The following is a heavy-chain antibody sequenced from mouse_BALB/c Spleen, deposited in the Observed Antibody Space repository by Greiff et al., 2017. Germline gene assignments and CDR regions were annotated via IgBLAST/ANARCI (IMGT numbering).Heavy chain of an antibody. Sequence: QVQLQQSGAELARPGASVKMSCKASGYTFTSYTMHWVKQRPGQGLEWIGYINPSSGYTNYNQKFKDKATLTADKSSSTAYMQLSSLTSEDSAVYYCARSDYGSSLFAYWGQGTLVTVSA. J-gene: IGHJ3*01. V-gene: IGHV1-4*01. CDR2: INPSSGYT. CDR3: ARSDYGSSLFAY. CDR1: GYTFTSYT. D-gene: IGHD1-1*01.